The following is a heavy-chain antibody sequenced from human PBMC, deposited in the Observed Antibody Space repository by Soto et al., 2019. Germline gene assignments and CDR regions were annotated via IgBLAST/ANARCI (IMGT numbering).Heavy chain of an antibody. CDR3: ARGITLPTPLDY. Sequence: ASVKVSCKASGYSFSTYALHWVRQAPGQRLEWMGWINAGNGNTKYSQKFQGRVTITRDTSASTAYMELSSLRSEDTAVYYCARGITLPTPLDYWGQGTLVTVSS. D-gene: IGHD1-20*01. CDR1: GYSFSTYA. V-gene: IGHV1-3*01. CDR2: INAGNGNT. J-gene: IGHJ4*02.